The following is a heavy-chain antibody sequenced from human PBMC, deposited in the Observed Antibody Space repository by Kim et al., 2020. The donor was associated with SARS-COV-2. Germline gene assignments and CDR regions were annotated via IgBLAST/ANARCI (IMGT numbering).Heavy chain of an antibody. J-gene: IGHJ4*02. Sequence: KFQGRVTMTADESTSTAYMELSSLRCEDTAVYYCARDQWGGSYSGFHFDYWGQGTLVTFSS. V-gene: IGHV1-69*01. D-gene: IGHD1-26*01. CDR3: ARDQWGGSYSGFHFDY.